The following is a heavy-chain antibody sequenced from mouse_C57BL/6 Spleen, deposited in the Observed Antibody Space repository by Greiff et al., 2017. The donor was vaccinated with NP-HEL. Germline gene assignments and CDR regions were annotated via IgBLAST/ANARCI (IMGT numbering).Heavy chain of an antibody. CDR2: INPNYGTT. J-gene: IGHJ4*01. D-gene: IGHD2-5*01. Sequence: EVQLVESGPELVKPGASVKISCKASGYSFTDYNMNWVKQSNGKSLEWIGVINPNYGTTSYNQKFKGKATLTVDQSSSTAYMQLNSLTSEDSAVYYCARHAMGYSNYDGAMDYWGQGTSVTVSS. CDR3: ARHAMGYSNYDGAMDY. V-gene: IGHV1-39*01. CDR1: GYSFTDYN.